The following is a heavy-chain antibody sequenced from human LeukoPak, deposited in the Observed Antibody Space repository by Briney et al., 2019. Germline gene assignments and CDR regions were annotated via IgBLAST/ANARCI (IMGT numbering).Heavy chain of an antibody. CDR2: VYNSGST. J-gene: IGHJ4*02. V-gene: IGHV4-59*01. CDR1: GGSISIYY. Sequence: SETLSLTCTVSGGSISIYYWSWIRQPPGKGLEWIGYVYNSGSTHYNPSLKSRVTISADTSKNQFSLRLSSVTAADTVVYYCVRDRELNYWGQGTLVTVSS. CDR3: VRDRELNY. D-gene: IGHD5-24*01.